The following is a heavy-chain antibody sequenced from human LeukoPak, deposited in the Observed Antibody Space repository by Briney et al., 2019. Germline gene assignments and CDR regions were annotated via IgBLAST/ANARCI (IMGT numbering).Heavy chain of an antibody. J-gene: IGHJ6*03. CDR1: GGSFSGYY. CDR3: AIGVREYYYYYMDV. V-gene: IGHV4-34*01. CDR2: INHSGST. D-gene: IGHD1-26*01. Sequence: SETLSLTCAVYGGSFSGYYWSWIRQPPGKGLEWIGEINHSGSTNYNPSLKSRVTISVDTSKNQFSLKLSSVTAADTAVYYCAIGVREYYYYYMDVWGKGTTVTVSS.